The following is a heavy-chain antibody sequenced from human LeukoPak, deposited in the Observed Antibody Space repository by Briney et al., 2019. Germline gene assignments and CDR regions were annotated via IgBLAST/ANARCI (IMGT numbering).Heavy chain of an antibody. CDR3: GKEVERHFDLKY. CDR1: EFTFSSYW. J-gene: IGHJ4*02. Sequence: PGGSLRLSCAASEFTFSSYWMSWVRQAPGKGLEWVANIKQDGSERNYVGSVKGRFTISRDNAKNSLYLQMNSLRAEDTAVYYCGKEVERHFDLKYWGQGTRVTVSS. CDR2: IKQDGSER. V-gene: IGHV3-7*03.